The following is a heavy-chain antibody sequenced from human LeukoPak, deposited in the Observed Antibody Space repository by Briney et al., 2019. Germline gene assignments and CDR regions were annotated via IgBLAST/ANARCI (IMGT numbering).Heavy chain of an antibody. J-gene: IGHJ4*02. V-gene: IGHV4-4*07. Sequence: PSETLSLTCTVSGGSISSYYWNWIRQPAGKGLEWIGRIYTSGSTSYNPSLKSRVTISVDTSKNQFSLKLSSVTAADTAVYYCARTGVTGGYGCWGQGTLVTVSS. CDR2: IYTSGST. D-gene: IGHD4-23*01. CDR1: GGSISSYY. CDR3: ARTGVTGGYGC.